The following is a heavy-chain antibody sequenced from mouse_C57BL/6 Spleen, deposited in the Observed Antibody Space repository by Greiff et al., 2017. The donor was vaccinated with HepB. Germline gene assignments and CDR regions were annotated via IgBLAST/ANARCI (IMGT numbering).Heavy chain of an antibody. Sequence: EVKLVESGGGLVKPGGSLKLSCAASGFTFSSYAMSWVRQTPEKRLEWVATISDGGSYTYYPDNVKGRFTISRDNAKNNLYLQMSHLKSEDTAMYYCARDLDGYYGYFDVWGTGTTVTVSS. CDR2: ISDGGSYT. CDR3: ARDLDGYYGYFDV. V-gene: IGHV5-4*01. J-gene: IGHJ1*03. CDR1: GFTFSSYA. D-gene: IGHD2-3*01.